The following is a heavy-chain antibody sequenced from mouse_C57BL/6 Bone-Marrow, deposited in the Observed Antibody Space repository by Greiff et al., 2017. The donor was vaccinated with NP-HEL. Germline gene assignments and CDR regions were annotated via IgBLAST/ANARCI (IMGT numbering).Heavy chain of an antibody. V-gene: IGHV1-64*01. D-gene: IGHD3-2*02. Sequence: VQLQQPGAELVKPGASVKLSCKASGYTFTSYWMHWVKQRPGQGLEWIGMIHPNSGSTNYNEKFKSKATLTVDKSSSTAYMQLSSLTSEDSAVYYCARGDSSGYRYAMDYWGQGTSVTVSS. CDR2: IHPNSGST. CDR3: ARGDSSGYRYAMDY. J-gene: IGHJ4*01. CDR1: GYTFTSYW.